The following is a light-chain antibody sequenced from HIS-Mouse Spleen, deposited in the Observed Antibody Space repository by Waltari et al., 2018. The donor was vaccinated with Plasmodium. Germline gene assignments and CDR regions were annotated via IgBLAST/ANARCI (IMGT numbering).Light chain of an antibody. J-gene: IGKJ1*01. CDR1: QSISSY. Sequence: DIQITQSPSSLSASVGASVPITCRASQSISSYLNLYQQTPGKAPMLLIYAASRLQSGVPSRFSGSGSGTEFTLTISSLQPEEFATYYGQQSYSTPWTFGQGTKVEIK. CDR3: QQSYSTPWT. CDR2: AAS. V-gene: IGKV1-39*01.